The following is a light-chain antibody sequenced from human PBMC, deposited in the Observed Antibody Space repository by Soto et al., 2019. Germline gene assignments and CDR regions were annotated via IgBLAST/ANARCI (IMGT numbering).Light chain of an antibody. CDR1: SSDVGGYNY. Sequence: QSALTQPPSASGSPGQSVTISCTGTSSDVGGYNYVSWYQQHPGRAPKLMIYEVSKRPSGVPDRFSGSKSGNTASLTVSGLQTEDEAEYYCSSYAGSNNQVFGTGTKLTVL. CDR2: EVS. J-gene: IGLJ1*01. V-gene: IGLV2-8*01. CDR3: SSYAGSNNQV.